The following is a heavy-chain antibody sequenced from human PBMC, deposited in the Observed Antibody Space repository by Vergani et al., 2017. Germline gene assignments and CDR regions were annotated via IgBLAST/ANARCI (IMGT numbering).Heavy chain of an antibody. D-gene: IGHD4/OR15-4a*01. CDR1: GYTFTSYY. Sequence: QVQLVQSGAEVKKPGASVKVSCKASGYTFTSYYMHWVRQAPGQGLEWMGIINPSGGSTSYAKKFQGRVTMTRDTSTSTVYMELSSLRSEAAAVYYCARDLTTYFDYWGQGTLVTVSS. CDR2: INPSGGST. CDR3: ARDLTTYFDY. J-gene: IGHJ4*02. V-gene: IGHV1-46*01.